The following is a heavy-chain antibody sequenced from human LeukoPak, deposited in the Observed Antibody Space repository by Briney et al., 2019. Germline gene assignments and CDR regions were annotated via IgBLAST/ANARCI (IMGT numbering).Heavy chain of an antibody. CDR3: ARVSLYSGSYSDDAFDI. D-gene: IGHD1-26*01. CDR2: IIPIFGTA. J-gene: IGHJ3*02. CDR1: GGTFSSYA. V-gene: IGHV1-69*13. Sequence: GASVKVSCKGSGGTFSSYAISWVRQAPGQGLEWMGGIIPIFGTANYAQKFQGRVTITADESTSTAYMELSSLRSEDTAVYYCARVSLYSGSYSDDAFDIWGQGTMVTVSS.